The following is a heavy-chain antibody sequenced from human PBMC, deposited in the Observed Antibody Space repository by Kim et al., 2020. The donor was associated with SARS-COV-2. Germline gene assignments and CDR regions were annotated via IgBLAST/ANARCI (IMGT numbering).Heavy chain of an antibody. V-gene: IGHV4-4*02. CDR2: IFHSGAA. D-gene: IGHD3-10*01. CDR3: TRERVRALYI. CDR1: GGSINTANW. Sequence: SETLSLTCTVSGGSINTANWWTWVRQPPGKGLDWIGEIFHSGAANYNPSLQSRVTLSLDNSKNHFSLEMSSVTAAASAVYFCTRERVRALYIWGQGTMVT. J-gene: IGHJ3*02.